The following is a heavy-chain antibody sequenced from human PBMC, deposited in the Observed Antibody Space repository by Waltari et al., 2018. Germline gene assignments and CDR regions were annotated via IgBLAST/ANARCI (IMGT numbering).Heavy chain of an antibody. CDR1: GGSISSYY. V-gene: IGHV4-4*07. CDR2: IYTSGST. Sequence: QVQLQESGPGLVKPSETLSLTCTVSGGSISSYYRSWIRQPAGKGLEWIGRIYTSGSTNYNPSLKSRVTMSVDTSKNQFSLKLSSVTAADTAVYYCARSRLTYYYDSSGYYGGYYFDYWGQGTLVTVSS. D-gene: IGHD3-22*01. J-gene: IGHJ4*02. CDR3: ARSRLTYYYDSSGYYGGYYFDY.